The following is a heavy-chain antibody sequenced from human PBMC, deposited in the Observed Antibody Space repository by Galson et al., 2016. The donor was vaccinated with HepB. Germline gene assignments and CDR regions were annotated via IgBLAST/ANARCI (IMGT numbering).Heavy chain of an antibody. V-gene: IGHV3-30*04. CDR3: ARGLRLEPLKGSYFDF. CDR2: ISFVETNK. D-gene: IGHD5-12*01. J-gene: IGHJ4*02. CDR1: GFTFSNYA. Sequence: SLRLSCAASGFTFSNYAMHWVRQAPGKGLEWVAVISFVETNKFYADSVKGRFTISRDNSKNTLYLQMNSLRAEDTAVYYCARGLRLEPLKGSYFDFWGQGTLVTVSS.